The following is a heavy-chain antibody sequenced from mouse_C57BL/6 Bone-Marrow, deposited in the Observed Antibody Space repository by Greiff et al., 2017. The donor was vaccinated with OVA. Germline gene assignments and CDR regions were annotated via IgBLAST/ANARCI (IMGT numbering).Heavy chain of an antibody. V-gene: IGHV1-15*01. CDR1: GYTFTDYE. CDR2: IDPETGGT. J-gene: IGHJ1*03. D-gene: IGHD2-1*01. Sequence: LVESGAELVRPGASVTLSCKASGYTFTDYEMHWVKQTPVHGLEWIGAIDPETGGTAYNQKFKGKAILTADKSSSTAYMELRSLTSEDSAVYYCTRMRHLLPLYWYFDVWGTGTTVTVSS. CDR3: TRMRHLLPLYWYFDV.